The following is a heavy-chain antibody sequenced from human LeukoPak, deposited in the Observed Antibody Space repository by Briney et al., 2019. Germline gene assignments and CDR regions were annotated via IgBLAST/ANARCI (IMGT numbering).Heavy chain of an antibody. CDR3: ARGYDILTGYYVDYYYYGMDV. CDR2: TYYRSKWYN. CDR1: GDSVSSNSAA. Sequence: SQTLSLTCAFSGDSVSSNSAARNWIRQSPSRGLEWLGRTYYRSKWYNDYAVSVKSRITINPDTSKNQFSLQLNSVTPEDTAVYYCARGYDILTGYYVDYYYYGMDVWGKGTTVTVSS. J-gene: IGHJ6*04. V-gene: IGHV6-1*01. D-gene: IGHD3-9*01.